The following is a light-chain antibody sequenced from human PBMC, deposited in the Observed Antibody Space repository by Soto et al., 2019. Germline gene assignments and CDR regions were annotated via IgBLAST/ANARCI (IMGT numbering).Light chain of an antibody. Sequence: DIQLTQSPSSLSASVGDRVSISCRASQSINNDLNWYQQKPGKAPKVLIFAASTLQSGVPSRFSGSGSGTDFTLTITSLQPEDFATYYCQQSYSRTFGQGTKVDI. CDR1: QSINND. J-gene: IGKJ1*01. V-gene: IGKV1-39*01. CDR3: QQSYSRT. CDR2: AAS.